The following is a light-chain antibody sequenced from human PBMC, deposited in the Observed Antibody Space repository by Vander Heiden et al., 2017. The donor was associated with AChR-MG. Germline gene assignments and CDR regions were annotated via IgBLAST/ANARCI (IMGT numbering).Light chain of an antibody. V-gene: IGKV4-1*01. CDR1: HSVLSSSNNKNC. CDR3: QHYYETPPS. CDR2: WAS. Sequence: DIVMTQSPDSLAVSLGERATIHCKSSHSVLSSSNNKNCLAWYQQKPGQPPKMLIYWASTRASGVPDRFSGSGSGTDFTLTISSLQSEDVAVYYCQHYYETPPSFGGGTKVQI. J-gene: IGKJ4*01.